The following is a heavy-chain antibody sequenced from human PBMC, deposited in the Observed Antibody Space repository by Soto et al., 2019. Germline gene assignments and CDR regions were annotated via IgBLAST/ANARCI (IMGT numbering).Heavy chain of an antibody. CDR2: IYYSGST. CDR1: GGSISSSSYY. V-gene: IGHV4-39*01. CDR3: ASPRPGIAAAGPRGGFDY. Sequence: QLQLQESGPGLVKPSETLSLTRTVSGGSISSSSYYWGWIRQPPGKGLEWIGSIYYSGSTYYNPSLKSRVTISVDTSKNQFSLKLSSVTAADTAVYYCASPRPGIAAAGPRGGFDYWGQGTLVTVSS. D-gene: IGHD6-13*01. J-gene: IGHJ4*02.